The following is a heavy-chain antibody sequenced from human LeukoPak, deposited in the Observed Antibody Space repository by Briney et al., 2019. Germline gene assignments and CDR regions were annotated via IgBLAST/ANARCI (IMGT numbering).Heavy chain of an antibody. Sequence: GASVKVSCKASGYTFTSYGISWVRQAPGQGLEWMGWISAYNGNTNYAQKLQGRVTMTTDTSTSTTYMELRSMRSDDTAVYYCARDFAASSWYGMDVWGQGTAVTVSS. CDR2: ISAYNGNT. J-gene: IGHJ6*02. CDR1: GYTFTSYG. CDR3: ARDFAASSWYGMDV. V-gene: IGHV1-18*01. D-gene: IGHD6-13*01.